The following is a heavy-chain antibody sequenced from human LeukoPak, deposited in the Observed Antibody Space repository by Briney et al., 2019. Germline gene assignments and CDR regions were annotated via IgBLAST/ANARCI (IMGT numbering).Heavy chain of an antibody. J-gene: IGHJ5*02. CDR3: ARTPRIAVAKRWFDP. CDR2: INHSGST. Sequence: SSETLSLTCAVYGGSFSGYYWSWIRQPPGKGLEWIGEINHSGSTNYNPSLKSRVTISVDTSKNQFSLKLSSVTAVDTAVYYCARTPRIAVAKRWFDPWGQGTLVTVSS. V-gene: IGHV4-34*01. D-gene: IGHD6-19*01. CDR1: GGSFSGYY.